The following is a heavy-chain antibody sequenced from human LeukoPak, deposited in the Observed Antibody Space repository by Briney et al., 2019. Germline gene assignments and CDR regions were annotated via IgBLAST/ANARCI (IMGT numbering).Heavy chain of an antibody. CDR2: IKEDGGER. CDR3: ARGLVGSGCYFDY. J-gene: IGHJ4*02. V-gene: IGHV3-7*05. CDR1: GLXISRSW. D-gene: IGHD6-19*01. Sequence: GGSLRLSCAASGLXISRSWMSWVRQAPGKGLEWVANIKEDGGERYYVDSVKGRFTISRDNAKNLLYMQMNSLRAEDTAVYYCARGLVGSGCYFDYWGQGTLVIVSS.